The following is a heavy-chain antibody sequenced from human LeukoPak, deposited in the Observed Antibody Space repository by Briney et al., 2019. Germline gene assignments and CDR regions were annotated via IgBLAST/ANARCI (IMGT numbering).Heavy chain of an antibody. CDR3: ARENSRGWTEDWSVP. CDR1: GDSINTYA. CDR2: FYISGST. V-gene: IGHV4-4*07. D-gene: IGHD6-19*01. J-gene: IGHJ5*02. Sequence: PSETLSLTCTVSGDSINTYAWSWIRQPAGKGLEWIGRFYISGSTYYNPSLKSRVTMSVDTSKNQFSLRVSSVTAADTAVYYCARENSRGWTEDWSVPRGQGTPVTVSP.